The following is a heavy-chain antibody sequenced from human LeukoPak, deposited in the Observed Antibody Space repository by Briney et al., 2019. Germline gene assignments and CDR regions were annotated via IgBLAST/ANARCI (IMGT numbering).Heavy chain of an antibody. CDR1: GGYISSYY. CDR3: ARLGLRVSGAERWLPDY. CDR2: IHYTGRT. D-gene: IGHD5-24*01. J-gene: IGHJ4*02. Sequence: PSETLSLTCTVSGGYISSYYWGWIRQPPGKRLEWIGWIHYTGRTKYNPSLQSRVTISVDTSKNQLSMTLSSVTAADTALYYCARLGLRVSGAERWLPDYWGQGTLVTVSS. V-gene: IGHV4-59*08.